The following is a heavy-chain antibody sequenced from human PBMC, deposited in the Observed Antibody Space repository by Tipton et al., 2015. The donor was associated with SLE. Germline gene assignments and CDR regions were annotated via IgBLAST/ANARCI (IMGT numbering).Heavy chain of an antibody. CDR2: VNHSGTT. Sequence: TLSLTCAVYGGYFSNFYWSWVRQPPGKGLEWIGEVNHSGTTNYNPTLKSRLTISVDTSTNQFSLRLSSVTVADTAIYYCARMEGMITFGGVIGLWGQGTLVTVSS. CDR1: GGYFSNFY. J-gene: IGHJ5*02. V-gene: IGHV4-34*01. D-gene: IGHD3-16*01. CDR3: ARMEGMITFGGVIGL.